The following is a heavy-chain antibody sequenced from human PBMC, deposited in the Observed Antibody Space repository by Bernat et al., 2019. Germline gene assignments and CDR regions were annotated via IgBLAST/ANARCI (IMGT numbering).Heavy chain of an antibody. CDR3: ARVSGYFDWLLQANNAFDI. D-gene: IGHD3-9*01. Sequence: QVQLQESGPGLVKPSETMSLTCTVSGGSISSYYWSWIRQPPGKGLEWIGYIYYSGSTNYNPSLKSRVTISVDTSKNQFSLKLSSVTAADTAVYYCARVSGYFDWLLQANNAFDIWGQGTMVTVSS. CDR1: GGSISSYY. J-gene: IGHJ3*02. CDR2: IYYSGST. V-gene: IGHV4-59*01.